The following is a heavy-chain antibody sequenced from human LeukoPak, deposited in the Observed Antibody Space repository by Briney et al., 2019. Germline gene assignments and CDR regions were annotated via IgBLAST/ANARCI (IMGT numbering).Heavy chain of an antibody. J-gene: IGHJ4*02. CDR3: ARGPAARFDY. CDR2: ISGSSSTI. V-gene: IGHV3-48*01. CDR1: GFTFSSYS. Sequence: GGSLRLSCAASGFTFSSYSMNWVRQAPGKGLEWVSYISGSSSTIYYADSVKGRFTISRDNAKNSLHLQMNSLRAEDTAVYYCARGPAARFDYWGQGTLVTVSS.